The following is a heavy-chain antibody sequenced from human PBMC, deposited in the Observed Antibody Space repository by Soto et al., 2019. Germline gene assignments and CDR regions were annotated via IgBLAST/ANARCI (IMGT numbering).Heavy chain of an antibody. CDR1: GFTFSSYW. CDR2: IKQDGSEK. V-gene: IGHV3-7*01. D-gene: IGHD6-13*01. Sequence: EVQLVESGGGLVQPGGSLRLSCAASGFTFSSYWMSWVRQAPGKGLEWVANIKQDGSEKYYVDSVKGRFTISRDNAKNSLYLQMNSLRAEDTAVYYCARSASGYSSSWYIRKGAFDIWGQGTMVTVSS. CDR3: ARSASGYSSSWYIRKGAFDI. J-gene: IGHJ3*02.